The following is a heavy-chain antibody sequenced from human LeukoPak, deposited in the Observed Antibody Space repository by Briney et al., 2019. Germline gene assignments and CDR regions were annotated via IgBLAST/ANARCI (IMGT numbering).Heavy chain of an antibody. CDR2: INTNTGNP. D-gene: IGHD6-19*01. CDR1: GYTFTRYA. Sequence: VASVKVSCKASGYTFTRYAMNWVRQAPGQGLEWMGSINTNTGNPTYAQGFTGRFVFSLDTSVSTAYLQISSLKAEDTAVYYCSTIAAGNPGPPQWLVPLDYWGQGTLVTVSS. V-gene: IGHV7-4-1*02. J-gene: IGHJ4*02. CDR3: STIAAGNPGPPQWLVPLDY.